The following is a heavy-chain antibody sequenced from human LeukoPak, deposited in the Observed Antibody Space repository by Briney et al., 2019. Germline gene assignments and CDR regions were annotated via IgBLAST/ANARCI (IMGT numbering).Heavy chain of an antibody. CDR3: AKVQKIYVDTPTYFDY. CDR2: ISSSSSYI. Sequence: PGGSLRLSCAASGFTFNSYSMNWVRQAPGKGLEWVSFISSSSSYIYYSDSVKGRFTVSRDNAKNSLYLEMNSLRAEDTAVYYCAKVQKIYVDTPTYFDYWGQGTLVTVSS. J-gene: IGHJ4*02. CDR1: GFTFNSYS. D-gene: IGHD5-18*01. V-gene: IGHV3-21*01.